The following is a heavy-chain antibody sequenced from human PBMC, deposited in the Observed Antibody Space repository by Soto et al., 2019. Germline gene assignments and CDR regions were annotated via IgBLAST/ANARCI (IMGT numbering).Heavy chain of an antibody. V-gene: IGHV3-53*01. J-gene: IGHJ6*02. CDR2: IYSGGST. D-gene: IGHD3-10*01. CDR3: AGSYYYYGMDV. CDR1: GFTVSSNY. Sequence: GVSLRLSCAASGFTVSSNYMSWVRQAPGKGLEWVSVIYSGGSTYYADSVKGRFTISRDNSKNTLYLQMNSLRAEDTAVYYCAGSYYYYGMDVWGQGTTVTVLL.